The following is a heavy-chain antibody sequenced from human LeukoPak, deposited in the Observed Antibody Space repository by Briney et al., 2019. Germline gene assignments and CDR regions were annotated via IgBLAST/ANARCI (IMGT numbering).Heavy chain of an antibody. V-gene: IGHV4-34*01. CDR3: AREGSSGYSVDY. CDR1: GGSFSGYY. D-gene: IGHD3-22*01. CDR2: INHSGST. J-gene: IGHJ4*02. Sequence: PSETLSLTCAVYGGSFSGYYWSWIRQPPEKGLEWIGEINHSGSTNYNPSLKSRVTISVDTSKNQFSLKLSSVTAADTAVYYCAREGSSGYSVDYWGQGTLVTVSS.